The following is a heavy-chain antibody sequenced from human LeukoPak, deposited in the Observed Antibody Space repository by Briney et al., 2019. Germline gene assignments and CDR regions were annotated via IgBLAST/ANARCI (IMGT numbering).Heavy chain of an antibody. Sequence: PSETLSLTCTVSGGSISSSSYYWGWIRQPPGKGLEWIGSIYYSGSTYYNPSLKSRVTLSVDTSKNQFSLKLSSVTAADTAVYYCAREGGYCSGGSCYSIRMADYWGQGTLVTVSS. CDR3: AREGGYCSGGSCYSIRMADY. V-gene: IGHV4-39*07. J-gene: IGHJ4*02. D-gene: IGHD2-15*01. CDR1: GGSISSSSYY. CDR2: IYYSGST.